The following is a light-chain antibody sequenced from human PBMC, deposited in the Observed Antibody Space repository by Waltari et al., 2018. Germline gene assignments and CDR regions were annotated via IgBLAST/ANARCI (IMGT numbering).Light chain of an antibody. V-gene: IGLV3-1*01. Sequence: SYELTQPPSVSVSPGQTASITCSGDNLGNRYVSWYKQAPGQSPILVIYQDNKRPSGIPEGFSGSNSGNTATLTISVTQAVDEADYSCQAWDSSSTVVFGGGTKLTVL. CDR3: QAWDSSSTVV. J-gene: IGLJ2*01. CDR2: QDN. CDR1: NLGNRY.